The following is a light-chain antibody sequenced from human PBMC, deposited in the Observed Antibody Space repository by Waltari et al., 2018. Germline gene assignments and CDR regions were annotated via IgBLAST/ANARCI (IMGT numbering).Light chain of an antibody. Sequence: SYKLTQPPSVSVSPGQTASITCSGDKLGDKYVCWYQQRPGHSPEVVIYQDSLRPSGIPERFSGSNSGNTATLTISGTQPVDDADYYCQAWDSGVVFGGGTKLTVL. CDR3: QAWDSGVV. V-gene: IGLV3-1*01. CDR1: KLGDKY. CDR2: QDS. J-gene: IGLJ3*02.